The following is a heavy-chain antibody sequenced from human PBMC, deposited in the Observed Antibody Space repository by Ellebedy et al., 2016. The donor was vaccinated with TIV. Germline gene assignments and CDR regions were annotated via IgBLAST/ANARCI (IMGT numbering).Heavy chain of an antibody. CDR3: ARDYYSSAES. Sequence: GESLKISCAASGFTFSSYWMHWVRQAPGKGLVWVSRINRDGTFTTYADSVKGRFTTSRDNAKNTLYLQMESLKADDTAVYYCARDYYSSAESWGQGTLVTVSS. V-gene: IGHV3-74*01. CDR1: GFTFSSYW. CDR2: INRDGTFT. J-gene: IGHJ5*02. D-gene: IGHD6-25*01.